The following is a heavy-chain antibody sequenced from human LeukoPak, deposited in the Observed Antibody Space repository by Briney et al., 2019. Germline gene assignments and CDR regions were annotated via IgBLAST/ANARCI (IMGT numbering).Heavy chain of an antibody. D-gene: IGHD3-10*01. Sequence: SVKVSCKASGYTFTGYYMHWVRQAPGQGLEWMGWINPNSGGTNYAQKLQGRVTMTTDTSTSTAYMELRSLRSDDTAVYYCARGTYYYGSVRYMDVWGKGTTVTVSS. CDR1: GYTFTGYY. J-gene: IGHJ6*03. V-gene: IGHV1-2*02. CDR3: ARGTYYYGSVRYMDV. CDR2: INPNSGGT.